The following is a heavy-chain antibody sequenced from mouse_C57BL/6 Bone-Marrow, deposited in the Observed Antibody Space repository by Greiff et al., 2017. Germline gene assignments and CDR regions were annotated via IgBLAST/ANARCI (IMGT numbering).Heavy chain of an antibody. V-gene: IGHV1-77*01. D-gene: IGHD2-1*01. J-gene: IGHJ4*01. Sequence: VQRVESGAELVKPGASVKISCKASGYTFTDYYINWVKQRPGQGLEWIGKIGPGSGSTYYNEKFKGKATFTADTSSNTAYMQLSSLTTEDSAIYYCARVRNYFYAMDYWGQGTSVTVSS. CDR1: GYTFTDYY. CDR3: ARVRNYFYAMDY. CDR2: IGPGSGST.